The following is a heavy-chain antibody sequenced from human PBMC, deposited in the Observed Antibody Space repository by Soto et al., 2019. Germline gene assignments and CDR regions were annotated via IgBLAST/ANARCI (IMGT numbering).Heavy chain of an antibody. CDR3: AKGAESRPFDP. CDR2: ISGSGGST. Sequence: GGSLRLSCAASGFTFSSYAMSWVRQAPGKGLEWVSAISGSGGSTYYADSVKGRFTISRDNSKNTLYLQMNSRRAEDTAVYDGAKGAESRPFDPWGQGTLVTVSS. V-gene: IGHV3-23*01. J-gene: IGHJ5*02. CDR1: GFTFSSYA.